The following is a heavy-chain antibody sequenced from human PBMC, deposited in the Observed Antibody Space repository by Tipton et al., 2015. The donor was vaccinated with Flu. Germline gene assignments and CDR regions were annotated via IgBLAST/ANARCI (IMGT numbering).Heavy chain of an antibody. D-gene: IGHD7-27*01. V-gene: IGHV3-48*03. CDR2: ISSSGSTI. Sequence: SLRLSCTALGFTFSTYEMNWVRQAPGKGLEWLSYISSSGSTISYSDSVRGRFTISRDNAKNSLYLQLNSLRAEDTAVYYCASLTGDDYWGQGDLVTVSS. CDR1: GFTFSTYE. CDR3: ASLTGDDY. J-gene: IGHJ4*02.